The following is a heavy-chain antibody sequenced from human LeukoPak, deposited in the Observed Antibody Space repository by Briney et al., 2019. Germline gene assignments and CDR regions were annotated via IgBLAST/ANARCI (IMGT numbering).Heavy chain of an antibody. CDR1: GGSFSGYY. Sequence: SETLSLTCAVYGGSFSGYYWSWIRQPPGKRLEWIGEINHSGSTNYNPSLKSRVTISVDTSKNQFSLKLSSVTAADTAVYYCTIHIVVVPAAKKKNWFDPWGQGTLVTVSS. CDR3: TIHIVVVPAAKKKNWFDP. J-gene: IGHJ5*02. V-gene: IGHV4-34*01. D-gene: IGHD2-2*01. CDR2: INHSGST.